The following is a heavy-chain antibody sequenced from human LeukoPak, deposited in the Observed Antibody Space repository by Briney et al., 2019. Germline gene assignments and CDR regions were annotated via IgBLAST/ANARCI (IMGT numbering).Heavy chain of an antibody. CDR1: EFTVNNNY. CDR2: IYSAGST. V-gene: IGHV3-53*01. CDR3: AGGLRSGLIDY. D-gene: IGHD4-17*01. Sequence: GGSLRLSCAASEFTVNNNYMSWVRQAPGKGLEWVSTIYSAGSTNYAGSVKGRFTISRDNSKNTMYLQMNSLRAEDTAVYYCAGGLRSGLIDYWGQGTLVTVSS. J-gene: IGHJ4*02.